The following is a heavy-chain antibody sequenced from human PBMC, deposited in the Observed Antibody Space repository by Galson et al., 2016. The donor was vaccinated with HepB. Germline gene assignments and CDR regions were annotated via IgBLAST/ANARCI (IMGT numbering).Heavy chain of an antibody. V-gene: IGHV3-30-3*01. Sequence: SLRLSCAASGFTFSGHAMHWVRQAPGKGLEWLAVISYDGSTIYYADSVKGRFTISRDNSKNTVYLAMSSLAGEDTAIYFCARVDCSVTTCYYFGFDVWGQGTTVTVS. CDR3: ARVDCSVTTCYYFGFDV. CDR2: ISYDGSTI. D-gene: IGHD2-2*01. J-gene: IGHJ6*02. CDR1: GFTFSGHA.